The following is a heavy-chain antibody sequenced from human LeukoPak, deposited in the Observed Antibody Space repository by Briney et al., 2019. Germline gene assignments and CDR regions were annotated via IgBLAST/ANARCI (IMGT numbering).Heavy chain of an antibody. CDR1: GFTFSSYA. CDR2: FSATDGSA. J-gene: IGHJ3*01. Sequence: GGSLRLSCAASGFTFSSYAMTWVRQAPGKGLEWVSAFSATDGSAQYAESVEGRFTISRDNSKNTLFLQMNSLGAEDTAVYYCARAKIAAAGTGAFDVWAKGHWSPSLQ. V-gene: IGHV3-23*01. D-gene: IGHD6-13*01. CDR3: ARAKIAAAGTGAFDV.